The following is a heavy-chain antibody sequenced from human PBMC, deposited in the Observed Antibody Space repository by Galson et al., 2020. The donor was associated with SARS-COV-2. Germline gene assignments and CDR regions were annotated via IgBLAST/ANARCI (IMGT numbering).Heavy chain of an antibody. J-gene: IGHJ3*02. V-gene: IGHV4-39*07. D-gene: IGHD3-3*01. Sequence: SETLSLTCTVSGDSISSSSYYWGWIRQPPGKGLEWIGSIYYRGSTYYNPSLKSRVTISVDTSKNQFSLKLSSVTAADTAVYYCARDEFGVVSYAFDIWGQGTMVTVSS. CDR1: GDSISSSSYY. CDR3: ARDEFGVVSYAFDI. CDR2: IYYRGST.